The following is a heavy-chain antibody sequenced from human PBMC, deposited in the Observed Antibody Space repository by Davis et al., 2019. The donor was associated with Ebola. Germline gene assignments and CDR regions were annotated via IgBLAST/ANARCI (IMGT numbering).Heavy chain of an antibody. D-gene: IGHD2-2*01. CDR2: IIPIFGTA. CDR3: ARDLIVVVPAAPWDNWFDP. CDR1: GGTFSSYA. J-gene: IGHJ5*02. V-gene: IGHV1-69*13. Sequence: SVKVSCKASGGTFSSYAISWVRQAPGQGLEWMGGIIPIFGTANYAQKFQGRVTITADESTSTAYMELSSLRSEDPAVYYCARDLIVVVPAAPWDNWFDPWGQGTLVTVSS.